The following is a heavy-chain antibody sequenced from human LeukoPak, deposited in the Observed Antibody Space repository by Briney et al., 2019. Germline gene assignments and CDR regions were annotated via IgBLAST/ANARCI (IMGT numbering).Heavy chain of an antibody. CDR3: ARDRIRDGQWLVPSGYYYYMDV. J-gene: IGHJ6*03. D-gene: IGHD6-19*01. CDR1: GYTFTGYY. V-gene: IGHV1-2*02. CDR2: INPNSGGT. Sequence: GASVKVSCKASGYTFTGYYMHWVRQAPGQGLEWMGWINPNSGGTNYAQKFQGRVTMTRDTSISTAYMELSRLRSDDTAVYYCARDRIRDGQWLVPSGYYYYMDVWGKGTTVTVSS.